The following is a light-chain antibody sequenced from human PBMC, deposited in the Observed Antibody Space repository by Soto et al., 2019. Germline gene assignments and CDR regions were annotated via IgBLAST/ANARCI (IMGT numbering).Light chain of an antibody. CDR3: NSYTSKSTGV. CDR2: EVS. V-gene: IGLV2-14*01. Sequence: QYALTQPASVSGSPGQSITISCTGTSSDVGGYNYVSWYQQHPGKAPKLIIYEVSNRPSGVSNRFSGSKSGNTASLTISGLQDEDEADYYCNSYTSKSTGVFGTGTKLTVL. CDR1: SSDVGGYNY. J-gene: IGLJ1*01.